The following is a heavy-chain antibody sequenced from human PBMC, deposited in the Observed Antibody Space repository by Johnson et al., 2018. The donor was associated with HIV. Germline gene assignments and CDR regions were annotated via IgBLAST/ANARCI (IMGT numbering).Heavy chain of an antibody. J-gene: IGHJ3*02. CDR2: IYTGGST. CDR1: GFTFSSNY. CDR3: AKADWNGDAFDI. Sequence: VQLVESGGGLVKPGGSLRLSCAASGFTFSSNYMSWVRQAPGRGLEWVSIIYTGGSTYYADSVKGRFTISRDNAKNSLYRQMNSLRAEDTAFYYCAKADWNGDAFDIWGQGTMVTGSS. D-gene: IGHD1-1*01. V-gene: IGHV3-66*02.